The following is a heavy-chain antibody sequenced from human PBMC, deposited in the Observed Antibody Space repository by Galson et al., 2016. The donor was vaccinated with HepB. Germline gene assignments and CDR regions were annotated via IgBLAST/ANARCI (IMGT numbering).Heavy chain of an antibody. V-gene: IGHV3-11*04. D-gene: IGHD6-19*01. CDR2: IRGSSSTI. J-gene: IGHJ5*01. CDR3: TRASVAGTWWFDS. CDR1: GGSFSGYY. Sequence: LSLTCAVSGGSFSGYYWSWIRQPPGKGLEWVSYIRGSSSTIYYADSVKGRFTSSRDKAKNSLYLQMNSLRDDDTAVYYCTRASVAGTWWFDSWGQGTLVTVSS.